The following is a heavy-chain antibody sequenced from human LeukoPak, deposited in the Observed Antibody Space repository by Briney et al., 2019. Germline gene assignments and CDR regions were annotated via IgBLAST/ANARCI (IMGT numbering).Heavy chain of an antibody. D-gene: IGHD3-16*01. CDR3: ARKSAYRRPMDY. CDR1: GGSFSGYY. J-gene: IGHJ4*02. V-gene: IGHV4-34*01. CDR2: NTHSGSA. Sequence: PSETLSLTCAVYGGSFSGYYWSWLRQPPGKGLEWIGENTHSGSANYNPSLKSRVTISVDTSKNQFSLKLSSVTAADTAVYYCARKSAYRRPMDYWGQGTLVTVSS.